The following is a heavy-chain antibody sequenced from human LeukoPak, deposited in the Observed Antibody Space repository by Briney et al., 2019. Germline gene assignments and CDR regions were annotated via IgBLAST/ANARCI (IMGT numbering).Heavy chain of an antibody. CDR2: INPSGGRT. V-gene: IGHV1-46*01. J-gene: IGHJ3*02. CDR3: ARDRDFWSGYLGSGACDI. D-gene: IGHD3-3*01. Sequence: ASVKVSCKATGYTFTSYYMHWVRQAPGQGLEWMGIINPSGGRTTYAQKFQGRVTMTRDTSTSTVYMELSSLTSEDTAVYYCARDRDFWSGYLGSGACDIWGQGTMVTVSS. CDR1: GYTFTSYY.